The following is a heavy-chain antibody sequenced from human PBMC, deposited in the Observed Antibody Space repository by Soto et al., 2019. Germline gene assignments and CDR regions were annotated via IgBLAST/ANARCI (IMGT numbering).Heavy chain of an antibody. CDR1: GFTFSNYM. Sequence: PGGSLRLSCAASGFTFSNYMMDWVRQAPGKGLEWLSYITNDGDPTNYADSVKGRFTVSRDDAKHSLYLQMNDLRVEDTAVYYCVRKGWYYFDFWGQGALVTVSS. J-gene: IGHJ4*02. V-gene: IGHV3-48*01. CDR2: ITNDGDPT. CDR3: VRKGWYYFDF. D-gene: IGHD6-19*01.